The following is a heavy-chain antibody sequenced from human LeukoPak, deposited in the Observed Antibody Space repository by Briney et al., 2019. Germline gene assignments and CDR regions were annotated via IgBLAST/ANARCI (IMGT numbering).Heavy chain of an antibody. CDR3: AGGLLGCRGGSCYPTDY. D-gene: IGHD2-15*01. V-gene: IGHV3-7*01. J-gene: IGHJ4*02. Sequence: GGSLRLSCAVSGFTFSSYWMSWVRQAPGKGLEWVANIKQDGIEEYYVDSVKGRFTISRDNPKNTLYLQINSLRPEDTAVYYCAGGLLGCRGGSCYPTDYWGQGTLVTVSS. CDR1: GFTFSSYW. CDR2: IKQDGIEE.